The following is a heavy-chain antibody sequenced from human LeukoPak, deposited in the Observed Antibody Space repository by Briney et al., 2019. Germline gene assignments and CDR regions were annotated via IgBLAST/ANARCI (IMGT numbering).Heavy chain of an antibody. Sequence: SETLSLTCAVYGGSFSGYYRSWIRQPPGKGLEWIGEINHSGSTNYNPSLKSRVTIAVDTSKNQFSLKLSSVTAADTAVYYCARRVKGTVTRARGGWFDPWGQGTLVTVSS. V-gene: IGHV4-34*01. CDR1: GGSFSGYY. J-gene: IGHJ5*02. CDR2: INHSGST. D-gene: IGHD4-11*01. CDR3: ARRVKGTVTRARGGWFDP.